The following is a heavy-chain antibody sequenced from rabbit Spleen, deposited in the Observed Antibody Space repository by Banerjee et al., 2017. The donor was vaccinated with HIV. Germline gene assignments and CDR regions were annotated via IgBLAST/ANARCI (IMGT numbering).Heavy chain of an antibody. CDR1: GFSFSGSYY. J-gene: IGHJ6*01. CDR2: IISGSGST. V-gene: IGHV1S45*01. D-gene: IGHD8-1*01. CDR3: ARDTGSSFSTYGMDL. Sequence: QEQVVESGGGLVQPEGSLTLTCTASGFSFSGSYYMSWVRQAPGKGLEWIGCIISGSGSTYYASWAKGRFTISKTSSTTVTLQMTSLTAADTATYFCARDTGSSFSTYGMDLWGPGTLVTVS.